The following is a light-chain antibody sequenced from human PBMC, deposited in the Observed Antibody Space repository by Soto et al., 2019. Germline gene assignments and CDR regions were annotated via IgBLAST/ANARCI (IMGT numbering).Light chain of an antibody. V-gene: IGLV2-14*01. CDR1: SSDVGGYNY. Sequence: QSVLTQPASVTGSPGQSITISCTGTSSDVGGYNYVSWYQQHPGKAPKLMIYEVSNRPSGVSNRFSGSKSGNTASLTISGLHAEDEADYYCSSYTSSSTVEFGGGTKLTVL. CDR3: SSYTSSSTVE. CDR2: EVS. J-gene: IGLJ3*02.